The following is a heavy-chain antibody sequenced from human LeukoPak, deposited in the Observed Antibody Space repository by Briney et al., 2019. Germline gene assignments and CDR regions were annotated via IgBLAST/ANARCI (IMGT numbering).Heavy chain of an antibody. CDR2: ISGSGGST. CDR1: GFTFSSYA. CDR3: AREAVAGTGYYYMDV. D-gene: IGHD6-19*01. V-gene: IGHV3-23*01. Sequence: PGGSLRLSCAASGFTFSSYAMSWVRQAPGKGLEWVSAISGSGGSTYYADSVKGRFTISRDNAKNSLYLQMNSLRAEDTAVYYCAREAVAGTGYYYMDVWGKGTTVAVSS. J-gene: IGHJ6*03.